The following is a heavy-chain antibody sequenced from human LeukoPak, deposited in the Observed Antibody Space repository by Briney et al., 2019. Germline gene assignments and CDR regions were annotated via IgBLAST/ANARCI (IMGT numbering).Heavy chain of an antibody. Sequence: SETLSLTCSVSGGSISRYYCYWIRQPPGKGLEWIGYFYYSGSTKCNPSLNSRVTISVDTSKNQFSLKLSSVTAADTAVYYCARYHVLNRGVNWFDPWGQGTLVTVSS. CDR3: ARYHVLNRGVNWFDP. V-gene: IGHV4-59*08. J-gene: IGHJ5*02. CDR1: GGSISRYY. D-gene: IGHD2-2*01. CDR2: FYYSGST.